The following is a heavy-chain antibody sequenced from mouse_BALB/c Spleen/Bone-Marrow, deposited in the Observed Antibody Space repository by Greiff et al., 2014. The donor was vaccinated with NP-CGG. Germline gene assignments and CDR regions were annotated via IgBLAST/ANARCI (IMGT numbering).Heavy chain of an antibody. D-gene: IGHD1-1*01. V-gene: IGHV1-67*01. CDR1: GYTFTDYA. Sequence: QVQLEQPGPELVRPGVSVKISCEGSGYTFTDYAMHWVKQSHARSLGWIGVISTYSGNTNYNQKFKGKATMTVDKSSSTAYMELARLTSEDSAIYYCARAGYGSSYDWFAYWGQGTLVTVSA. CDR2: ISTYSGNT. CDR3: ARAGYGSSYDWFAY. J-gene: IGHJ3*01.